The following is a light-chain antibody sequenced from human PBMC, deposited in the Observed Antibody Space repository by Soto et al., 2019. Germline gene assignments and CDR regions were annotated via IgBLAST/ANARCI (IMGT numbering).Light chain of an antibody. Sequence: EIVLARSPGTLSLSPGERATLFCRCIQSVTSSYLAWYQQKPGQAPRLLIYGASSRATGIPDRFSGSGSGTAFTLTISRLEPEDFAVYYCQQYGSSPSITFGQGTRLEIK. CDR2: GAS. V-gene: IGKV3-20*01. J-gene: IGKJ5*01. CDR3: QQYGSSPSIT. CDR1: QSVTSSY.